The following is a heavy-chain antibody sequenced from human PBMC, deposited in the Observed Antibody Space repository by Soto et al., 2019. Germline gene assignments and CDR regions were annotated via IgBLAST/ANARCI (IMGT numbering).Heavy chain of an antibody. CDR3: ARYVGGSGRLDAFDI. CDR2: IYPGDSDT. CDR1: GYSFTSYW. J-gene: IGHJ3*02. Sequence: PGESLKISCKGSGYSFTSYWIGWVRQMPGKGLEWMGIIYPGDSDTRYSPSFQGQVTISADKSISTAYLQWSSLKASDTAMYYCARYVGGSGRLDAFDIWGQGTIVTVSS. V-gene: IGHV5-51*01. D-gene: IGHD3-10*01.